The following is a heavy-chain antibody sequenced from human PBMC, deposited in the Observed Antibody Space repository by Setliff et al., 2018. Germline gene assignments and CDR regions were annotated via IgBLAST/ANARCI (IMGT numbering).Heavy chain of an antibody. D-gene: IGHD5-18*01. CDR2: ISSSGSTI. Sequence: GGSLSLSCAASGFTFSDYYMSWIRQAPGKGLEWVSYISSSGSTIYYADSVKGRFTISRDNAKNSLYLQMNSPRAEDTAVYYCARGDRWGYSYGPYYYGMDVWGQGTTVTVSS. V-gene: IGHV3-11*04. J-gene: IGHJ6*02. CDR3: ARGDRWGYSYGPYYYGMDV. CDR1: GFTFSDYY.